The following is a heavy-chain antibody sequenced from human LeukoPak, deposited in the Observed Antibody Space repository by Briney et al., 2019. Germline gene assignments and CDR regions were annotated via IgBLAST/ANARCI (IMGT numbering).Heavy chain of an antibody. D-gene: IGHD5-18*01. Sequence: SSETLSLTCTVSGGSISSYYWNWIRRPPGKGLEWIGYIYYSGSTNYNPSLKSRVTMSVDTSKNQFSLKLSSVTAADTAVYYCARDRGFGYSYGEWFDPWGQGTLVTVSS. V-gene: IGHV4-59*01. CDR3: ARDRGFGYSYGEWFDP. CDR1: GGSISSYY. CDR2: IYYSGST. J-gene: IGHJ5*02.